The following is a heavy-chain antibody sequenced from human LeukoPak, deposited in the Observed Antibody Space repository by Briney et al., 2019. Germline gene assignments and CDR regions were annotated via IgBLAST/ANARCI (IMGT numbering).Heavy chain of an antibody. D-gene: IGHD3-22*01. CDR2: IYYSGST. V-gene: IGHV4-39*01. CDR1: GGSISSSSYY. CDR3: ARSQGDGSGYYYDY. J-gene: IGHJ4*02. Sequence: SETLSLTCTVSGGSISSSSYYWGCIRQPPGKGLEWIASIYYSGSTYDNPSLKSRVTISVDTSMNQFSLKLNSVTAADTAVYYCARSQGDGSGYYYDYWGQGTLVTVSS.